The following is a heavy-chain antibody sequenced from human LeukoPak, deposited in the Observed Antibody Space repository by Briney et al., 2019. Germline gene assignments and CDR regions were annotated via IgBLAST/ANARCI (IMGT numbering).Heavy chain of an antibody. CDR3: ARGEIMIFGVVIPFDP. V-gene: IGHV1-2*02. CDR2: INPNSGGT. CDR1: GYTFTGYY. D-gene: IGHD3-3*01. Sequence: ASVKVSCKASGYTFTGYYMHWVRQAPGQGLEWMGWINPNSGGTNYAQKFQGRVTITRDTSISTAYMELSRLRSDDTAVYYCARGEIMIFGVVIPFDPWGQGTLVTVSS. J-gene: IGHJ5*02.